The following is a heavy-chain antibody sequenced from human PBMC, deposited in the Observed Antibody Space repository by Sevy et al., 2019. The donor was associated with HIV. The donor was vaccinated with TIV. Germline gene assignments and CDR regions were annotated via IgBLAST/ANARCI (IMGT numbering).Heavy chain of an antibody. CDR2: ITRNSYEAYGGTT. J-gene: IGHJ4*02. Sequence: GGSLRLSCTTSGFTFDDYAMSWFRQAPGKGLEWVAFITRNSYEAYGGTTDYGASVKGRFIISRDDSKSIAYLQINSLKIEDTAVYYCTRGLATADTPEYYFDYWGQGTLVTVSS. V-gene: IGHV3-49*03. D-gene: IGHD5-12*01. CDR1: GFTFDDYA. CDR3: TRGLATADTPEYYFDY.